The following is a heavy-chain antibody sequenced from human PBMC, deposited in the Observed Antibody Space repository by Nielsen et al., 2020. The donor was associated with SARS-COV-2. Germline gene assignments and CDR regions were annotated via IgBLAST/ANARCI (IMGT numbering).Heavy chain of an antibody. CDR1: GFTFSNYA. D-gene: IGHD2-15*01. Sequence: GGSLRLSYAASGFTFSNYAMSWVRQAPGKGLEWVSTIGGSGDITYYGDSVKGRFTISRDNSKNTLYLQMNSLRAEDTAVYYCAKDLIAVIVATASPFDYWGQGSLVTVSS. J-gene: IGHJ4*02. V-gene: IGHV3-23*01. CDR2: IGGSGDIT. CDR3: AKDLIAVIVATASPFDY.